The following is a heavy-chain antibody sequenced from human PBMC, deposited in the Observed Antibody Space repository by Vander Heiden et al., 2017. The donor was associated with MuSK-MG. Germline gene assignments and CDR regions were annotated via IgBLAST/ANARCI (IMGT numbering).Heavy chain of an antibody. CDR3: GILGDGYNLDY. J-gene: IGHJ4*01. CDR1: GASISRSSYY. Sequence: QLQLQESGPGLVKSSETLSLTCTVSGASISRSSYYWGWIRQPPGKGLEWIGSIYYSGNTYYNPSLKSRVTISVDTSKNQFSLKLSSVTAADTAGYYCGILGDGYNLDYW. V-gene: IGHV4-39*07. CDR2: IYYSGNT. D-gene: IGHD5-18*01.